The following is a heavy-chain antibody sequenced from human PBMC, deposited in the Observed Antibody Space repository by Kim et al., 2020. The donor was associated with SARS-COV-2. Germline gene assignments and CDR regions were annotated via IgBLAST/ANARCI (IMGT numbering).Heavy chain of an antibody. J-gene: IGHJ4*02. V-gene: IGHV3-15*01. D-gene: IGHD6-19*01. Sequence: AEPVKGRFTISRDDSKNTLYLQMNSRKTEDTAVYYCTTDRLVRKPYYFDYWGQGTLVTVSS. CDR3: TTDRLVRKPYYFDY.